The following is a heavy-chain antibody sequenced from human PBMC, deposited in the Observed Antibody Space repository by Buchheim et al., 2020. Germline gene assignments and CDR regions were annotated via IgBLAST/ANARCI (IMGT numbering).Heavy chain of an antibody. D-gene: IGHD5-24*01. Sequence: EVQLLESGGGLVQPGGSLRLSCAASGFTFSSYAMSWVRQAPGKGLEWVSAISGSGGSTYYADSVKGRFTISRDHSKNTLYLQMNSLRAEDTAVYYCAAHRDGYRRIGRWFDPWGQGTL. J-gene: IGHJ5*02. CDR1: GFTFSSYA. CDR2: ISGSGGST. CDR3: AAHRDGYRRIGRWFDP. V-gene: IGHV3-23*01.